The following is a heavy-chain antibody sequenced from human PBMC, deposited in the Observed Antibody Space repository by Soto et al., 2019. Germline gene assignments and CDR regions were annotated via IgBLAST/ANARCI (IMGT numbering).Heavy chain of an antibody. CDR3: AHVSSWSDYFDY. CDR1: GFSLSTSGVG. CDR2: IYWNDDK. J-gene: IGHJ4*02. D-gene: IGHD6-13*01. V-gene: IGHV2-5*01. Sequence: QITLKESGPTLVNPTQTLTLTCTFSGFSLSTSGVGVGWIRQPPGKALEWLALIYWNDDKRYSPSLKSRLTNTKDTSNNQVVLTMTNMDPVDTATYYCAHVSSWSDYFDYWGQGTLVTVSS.